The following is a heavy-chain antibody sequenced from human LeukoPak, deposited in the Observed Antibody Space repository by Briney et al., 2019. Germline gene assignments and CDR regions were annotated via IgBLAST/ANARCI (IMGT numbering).Heavy chain of an antibody. J-gene: IGHJ4*02. CDR3: VVAGTTFHYLDY. CDR2: INPNSGGT. D-gene: IGHD6-19*01. CDR1: GYTFTGYD. V-gene: IGHV1-2*02. Sequence: ASVKVSCKASGYTFTGYDMHWVRQAPGQGLEWMGWINPNSGGTSYALRFQSRVTMTRDTSSSTAYMEVNSLRSDDTAVYYCVVAGTTFHYLDYWGQGSLVTVSS.